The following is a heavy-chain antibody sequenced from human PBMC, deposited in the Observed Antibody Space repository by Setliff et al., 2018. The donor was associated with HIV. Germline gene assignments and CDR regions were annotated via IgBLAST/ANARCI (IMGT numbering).Heavy chain of an antibody. D-gene: IGHD4-4*01. J-gene: IGHJ3*02. CDR3: ARTVPHSAAQDAFDI. CDR1: GGSISSNSYY. Sequence: PSETLSLTCTVSGGSISSNSYYWGWIRQPPGKGLDWIGYVYYSGSTYYDPSLNSRVTLSADTSKNQLSLKLTSVTAEDTGVYYCARTVPHSAAQDAFDIWGQGTVVTVSS. V-gene: IGHV4-39*07. CDR2: VYYSGST.